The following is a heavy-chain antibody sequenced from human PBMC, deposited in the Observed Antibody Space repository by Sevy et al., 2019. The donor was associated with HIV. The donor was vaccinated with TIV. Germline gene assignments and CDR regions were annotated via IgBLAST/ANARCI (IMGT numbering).Heavy chain of an antibody. CDR2: ISAYNGNT. CDR1: GYTFTSYG. D-gene: IGHD5-18*01. Sequence: ASVKVSCKASGYTFTSYGISWVRQAPGQGLEWMGWISAYNGNTNYAQKLQGRVTMTTDTSTSTAYMELRSLRSDDTAVYYCAGVGGQLWLRWWFDPWGQGTLVTVSS. CDR3: AGVGGQLWLRWWFDP. J-gene: IGHJ5*02. V-gene: IGHV1-18*04.